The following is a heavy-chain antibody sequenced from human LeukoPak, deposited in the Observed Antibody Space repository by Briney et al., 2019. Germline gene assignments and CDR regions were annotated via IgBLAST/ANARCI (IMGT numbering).Heavy chain of an antibody. V-gene: IGHV4-59*12. J-gene: IGHJ4*02. D-gene: IGHD3-16*02. CDR2: IYYSGST. Sequence: KPSETLSLTCTVSGGSISGYYWSWIRQPPGKGLEWIGYIYYSGSTYYNPSLKSRVTFSVDTSKNQFSLKLSSVNAADTAVYYCARAVYDYIWGSYRFDYWGQGTLVTVSS. CDR3: ARAVYDYIWGSYRFDY. CDR1: GGSISGYY.